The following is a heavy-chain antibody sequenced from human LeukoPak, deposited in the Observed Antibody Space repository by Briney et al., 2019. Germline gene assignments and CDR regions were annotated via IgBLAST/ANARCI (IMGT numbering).Heavy chain of an antibody. CDR2: ISGSGGST. V-gene: IGHV3-23*01. CDR1: GFTFSNYV. CDR3: AKDVRDEYGDYDY. Sequence: GGSLRLSCAASGFTFSNYVMSWVRQAPGKGLEWVSAISGSGGSTYYADSVKGWFTISRDNSKNTLYLQMNSLRAEDTAVYYCAKDVRDEYGDYDYWGQGTLVTVSS. J-gene: IGHJ4*02. D-gene: IGHD4-17*01.